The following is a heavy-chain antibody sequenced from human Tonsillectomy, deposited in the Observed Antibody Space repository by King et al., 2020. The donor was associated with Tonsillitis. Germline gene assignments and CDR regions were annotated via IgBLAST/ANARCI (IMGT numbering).Heavy chain of an antibody. CDR1: GFTFDDFA. CDR2: ISWNSGSI. CDR3: AKDLSFSDSSGWTFFDY. D-gene: IGHD6-19*01. V-gene: IGHV3-9*01. Sequence: VQLVESGGGLVQPGRSLRLSCAASGFTFDDFAMHWVRQAPGKGLEWVSGISWNSGSIGYADYVKGRFTISRDNAKNSLYLQMNSLRAEDTALYYCAKDLSFSDSSGWTFFDYWGQGTLVTVSS. J-gene: IGHJ4*02.